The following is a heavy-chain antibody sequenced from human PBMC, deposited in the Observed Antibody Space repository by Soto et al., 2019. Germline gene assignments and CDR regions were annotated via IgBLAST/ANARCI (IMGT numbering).Heavy chain of an antibody. V-gene: IGHV3-23*01. CDR1: RFTFSSYA. Sequence: EVQLLESGGGLVQPGGSLVLSCAASRFTFSSYAMSWVRQAPGKGLEWVSSISGGGNDAYYADSVKGRFTISRDNSQNTLYLQMSSLRADDTAVYYCASSLFLASTDTDPFDYWGQGALVTVSS. D-gene: IGHD3-3*02. J-gene: IGHJ4*02. CDR2: ISGGGNDA. CDR3: ASSLFLASTDTDPFDY.